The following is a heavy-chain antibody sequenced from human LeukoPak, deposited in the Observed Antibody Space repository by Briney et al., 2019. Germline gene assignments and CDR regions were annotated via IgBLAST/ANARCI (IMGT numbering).Heavy chain of an antibody. CDR1: GFTFSSFE. V-gene: IGHV3-48*03. CDR3: ARSGELERRGAFDY. CDR2: ISTSVGTR. Sequence: GGSLRLSCAASGFTFSSFEMNWVRQAPGKGLEWVSYISTSVGTRFYADSVRGRFTISRDNAKNSVYLLMDSLRAEDTAIYYCARSGELERRGAFDYWGQGTLVTVSS. J-gene: IGHJ4*02. D-gene: IGHD1-1*01.